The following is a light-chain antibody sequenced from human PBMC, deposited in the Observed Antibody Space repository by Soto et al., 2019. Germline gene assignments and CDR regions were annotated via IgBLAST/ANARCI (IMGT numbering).Light chain of an antibody. Sequence: EIVLKQSPGTLSLSPGARASLSCRASQRVSSGYLAWYQQRPGQAPRLLIYAASNRATGIPDRFSGSGSGTEFTLTITSLQSEDFALYYCQQYGSSPPITFGQGTRLEIK. J-gene: IGKJ5*01. V-gene: IGKV3-20*01. CDR1: QRVSSGY. CDR3: QQYGSSPPIT. CDR2: AAS.